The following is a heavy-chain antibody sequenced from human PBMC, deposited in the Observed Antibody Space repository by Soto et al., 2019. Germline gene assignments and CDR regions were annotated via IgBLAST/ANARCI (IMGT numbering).Heavy chain of an antibody. CDR1: GYTFTGYY. J-gene: IGHJ4*02. V-gene: IGHV1-2*04. CDR2: INPNSGGT. CDR3: AREGEYYDYVWGSYRY. D-gene: IGHD3-16*01. Sequence: ASVKVSCKSSGYTFTGYYMHWVRQAPGQGLEWMGWINPNSGGTNYAQKFQGWVTMTRDTSISTAYMELSRLRSDDTAVYYCAREGEYYDYVWGSYRYWGQGTLVTVSS.